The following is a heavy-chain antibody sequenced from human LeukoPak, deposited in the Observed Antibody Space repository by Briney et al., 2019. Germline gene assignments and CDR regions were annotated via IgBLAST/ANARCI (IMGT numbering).Heavy chain of an antibody. CDR1: GGSISSSSYY. V-gene: IGHV4-39*07. Sequence: SETLSLTCTVSGGSISSSSYYWGWIRQPPGKGLEWIGSIYYSGSTYYNPSLKSRVTISVDTSKNQFSLKLSSVTAADTAVYYCARYARYSYALWGFDYWGQGTLVTVSS. J-gene: IGHJ4*02. CDR3: ARYARYSYALWGFDY. CDR2: IYYSGST. D-gene: IGHD5-18*01.